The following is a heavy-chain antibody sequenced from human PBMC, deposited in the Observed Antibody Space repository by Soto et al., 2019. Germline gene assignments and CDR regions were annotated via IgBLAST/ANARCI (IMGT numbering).Heavy chain of an antibody. Sequence: PSETLSLTCTVSGGSISSGDYYWSWIRQPPGKGLEWIGYIYYSGSTYYNPSLKSRVTISVDTSKNQFSLKLSSVTAADTAVYYCARCTNRSIFKYYYYYGMDVWGQGTTVTVSS. J-gene: IGHJ6*02. CDR1: GGSISSGDYY. D-gene: IGHD2-8*01. CDR2: IYYSGST. V-gene: IGHV4-30-4*01. CDR3: ARCTNRSIFKYYYYYGMDV.